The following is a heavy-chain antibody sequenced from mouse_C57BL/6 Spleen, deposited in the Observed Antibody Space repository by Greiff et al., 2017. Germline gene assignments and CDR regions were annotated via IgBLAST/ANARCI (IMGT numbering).Heavy chain of an antibody. Sequence: QVQLQQSGAELARPGASVKMSCKASGYTFTSYTMHWVKQRPGQGLEWIGYINPSSGYTKYNQKFKDKATMTADKSSSTAYMQLSSLTSADSAVYYCARGPITTVVATDFDYWGQGTTLTVSS. V-gene: IGHV1-4*01. CDR3: ARGPITTVVATDFDY. D-gene: IGHD1-1*01. J-gene: IGHJ2*01. CDR1: GYTFTSYT. CDR2: INPSSGYT.